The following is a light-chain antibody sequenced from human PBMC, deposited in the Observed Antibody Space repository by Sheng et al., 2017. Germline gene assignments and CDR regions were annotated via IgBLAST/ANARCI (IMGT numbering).Light chain of an antibody. CDR3: QQSHTSPRT. CDR1: QSSSIY. Sequence: DIQMTQSPSSLSASIGDRVTITCRASQSSSIYLNWYQQKPGKAPKLLIYAASSLQSGVPSRFSGSGSGTDFTLTISSLQPEDFATYYCQQSHTSPRTFGQGTKVEMK. CDR2: AAS. J-gene: IGKJ1*01. V-gene: IGKV1-39*01.